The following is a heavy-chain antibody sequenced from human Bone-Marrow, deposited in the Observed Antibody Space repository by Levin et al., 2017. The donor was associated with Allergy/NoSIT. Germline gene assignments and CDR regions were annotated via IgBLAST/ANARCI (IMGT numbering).Heavy chain of an antibody. Sequence: PGASVKVSCKASGYTFTDYYMHWVRQAPGQGLEWMGWINPNSGATNYAQSFRDRATMTRDTSISTAYMELSSLTSDDTAVYYCASVSSVGHTYGDYLLDYWGQGTLVTVSS. J-gene: IGHJ4*02. V-gene: IGHV1-2*02. CDR2: INPNSGAT. CDR3: ASVSSVGHTYGDYLLDY. CDR1: GYTFTDYY. D-gene: IGHD4-17*01.